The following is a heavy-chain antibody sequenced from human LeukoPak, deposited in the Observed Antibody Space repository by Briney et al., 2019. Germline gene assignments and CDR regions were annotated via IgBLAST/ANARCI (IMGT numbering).Heavy chain of an antibody. CDR1: GGSFSGYY. V-gene: IGHV4-34*01. CDR2: INHSGST. D-gene: IGHD6-19*01. J-gene: IGHJ3*02. Sequence: SETLSLTCALYGGSFSGYYWSWIRQPPGKGLEWIGEINHSGSTNYNPSLKSRVTISVDTSKNQFSLRLSSVTAADTAVYYCARGRYSSGWYWGGAFDIWGQGTMVTVSS. CDR3: ARGRYSSGWYWGGAFDI.